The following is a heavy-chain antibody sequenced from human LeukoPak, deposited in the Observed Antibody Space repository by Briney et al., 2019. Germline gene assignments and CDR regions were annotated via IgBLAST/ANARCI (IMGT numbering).Heavy chain of an antibody. CDR3: ARRSRIAAAGLLGWFDP. CDR1: GYTFTGYY. D-gene: IGHD6-13*01. CDR2: INPNSGGT. J-gene: IGHJ5*02. V-gene: IGHV1-2*02. Sequence: ASVKVSCRASGYTFTGYYMHWVRQAPGQGLEWMGWINPNSGGTNYAQKFQGRVTMTRDASISTAYMELSRLRSDDTAVYYCARRSRIAAAGLLGWFDPWGQGTLVTVSS.